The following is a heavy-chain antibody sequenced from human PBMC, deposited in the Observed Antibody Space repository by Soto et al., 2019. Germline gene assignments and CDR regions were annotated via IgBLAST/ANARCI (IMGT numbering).Heavy chain of an antibody. J-gene: IGHJ4*02. CDR2: ISSSISTI. D-gene: IGHD3-22*01. Sequence: PGVSLRLSYAASGFTSNTYNMNWISKAPGKGQKRVSYISSSISTIHYADSVKGRFSISRDNAKNSLYLQMNSLRAEDTAVYYCARDDYPYYDDSSGYHFDYWGQGT. CDR3: ARDDYPYYDDSSGYHFDY. CDR1: GFTSNTYN. V-gene: IGHV3-48*01.